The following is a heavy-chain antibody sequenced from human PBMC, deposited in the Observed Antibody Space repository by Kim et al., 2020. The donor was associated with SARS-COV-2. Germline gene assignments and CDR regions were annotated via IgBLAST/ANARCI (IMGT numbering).Heavy chain of an antibody. CDR3: ARKTRSSRRQGYFDY. J-gene: IGHJ4*02. CDR1: GGSFSGYY. CDR2: INHSGST. V-gene: IGHV4-34*01. Sequence: SETLSLTCAVYGGSFSGYYWSWIRQPPGKGLEWIGEINHSGSTNYNPSLKSRVTISVDTSKNQFSLKLSSVTAADTAVYYCARKTRSSRRQGYFDYWGQGTLVTVSS. D-gene: IGHD6-13*01.